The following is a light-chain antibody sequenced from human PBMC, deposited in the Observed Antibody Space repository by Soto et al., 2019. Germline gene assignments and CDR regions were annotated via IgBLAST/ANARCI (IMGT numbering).Light chain of an antibody. CDR1: QSVSSY. CDR3: QQRSNWPPT. V-gene: IGKV3-11*01. CDR2: DAS. Sequence: EIVLTQSPATVSLSPGERATLTCRASQSVSSYLAWYQQKPGQAPRLLIYDASNRATGIPARFSGSGSGTDFTLTISCLEPEDFAVYYCQQRSNWPPTFGQGTKVDIK. J-gene: IGKJ1*01.